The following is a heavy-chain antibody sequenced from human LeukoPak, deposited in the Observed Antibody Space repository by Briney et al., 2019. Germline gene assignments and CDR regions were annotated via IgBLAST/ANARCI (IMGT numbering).Heavy chain of an antibody. CDR3: ARQMGIHLWGNAFDI. V-gene: IGHV5-51*01. CDR1: GYSFTNSW. D-gene: IGHD5-18*01. J-gene: IGHJ3*02. CDR2: IYPGDSDI. Sequence: GESLKISCKGSGYSFTNSWIGWVRQMSGKGLEWMGIIYPGDSDIRYSPSFQGQVTISVDKSISTAFLQWSSLKSSDTAMYYCARQMGIHLWGNAFDIWGQGTLVTVSS.